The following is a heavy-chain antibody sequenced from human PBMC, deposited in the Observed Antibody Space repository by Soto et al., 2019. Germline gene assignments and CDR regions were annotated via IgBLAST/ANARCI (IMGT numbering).Heavy chain of an antibody. D-gene: IGHD3-22*01. Sequence: ASVKVSCKASGYTFITYAIHWVRQAPGQRLEWMGRIDAANGNTRYSQKFQGRVIFTRDTSASTVYMELSSLNPEDTAVFYCARDRHYYDSSGSSYYFDYWGQGTLVTVYS. CDR2: IDAANGNT. J-gene: IGHJ4*02. CDR1: GYTFITYA. V-gene: IGHV1-3*01. CDR3: ARDRHYYDSSGSSYYFDY.